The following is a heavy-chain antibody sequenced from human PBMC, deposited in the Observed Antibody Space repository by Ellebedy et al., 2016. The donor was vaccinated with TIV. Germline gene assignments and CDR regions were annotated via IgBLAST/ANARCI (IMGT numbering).Heavy chain of an antibody. Sequence: PGGSLRLSCAASGFTFSSYGMHWVRQAPGKGLEWVAYIRDDGSNKYYADSVRGRLTISRDNSKNTLYPQMSSLRVNDTAVYYCAKGRSAAVDYWGQGTLVTVS. D-gene: IGHD6-13*01. CDR2: IRDDGSNK. CDR3: AKGRSAAVDY. CDR1: GFTFSSYG. V-gene: IGHV3-30*02. J-gene: IGHJ4*02.